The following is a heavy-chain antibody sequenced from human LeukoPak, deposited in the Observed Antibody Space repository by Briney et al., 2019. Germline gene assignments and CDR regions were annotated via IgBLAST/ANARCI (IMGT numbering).Heavy chain of an antibody. J-gene: IGHJ4*02. Sequence: PGGSLRLSCAASGFTFSSYWMSWVRQAPGKGLEWVANIKQDGSEKYYVDSVKGRFTISRDNAKNSLYLQMNSLRADDTAVYYCARDPDYYDTSGSVWGQGTLVTVSS. CDR3: ARDPDYYDTSGSV. D-gene: IGHD3-22*01. CDR1: GFTFSSYW. V-gene: IGHV3-7*01. CDR2: IKQDGSEK.